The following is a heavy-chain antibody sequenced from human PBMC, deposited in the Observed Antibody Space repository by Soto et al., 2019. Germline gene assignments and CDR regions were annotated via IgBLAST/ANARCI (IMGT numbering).Heavy chain of an antibody. D-gene: IGHD2-2*01. J-gene: IGHJ5*02. CDR3: ARGQHYCSSTSCRPWWFDP. CDR1: GGSISSGGYY. V-gene: IGHV4-31*03. Sequence: QVQLQESGPGLVKPSQTLSLTCTVSGGSISSGGYYWSWIRQHPGKGLEWIGYIYYSGSTYYNPSLKSRVTISVDTSKNQYSLKLSSVTAADTAVYYCARGQHYCSSTSCRPWWFDPWGQGTLVTVSS. CDR2: IYYSGST.